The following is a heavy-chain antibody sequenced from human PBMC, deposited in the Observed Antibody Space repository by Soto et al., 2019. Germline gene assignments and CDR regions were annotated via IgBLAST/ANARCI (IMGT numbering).Heavy chain of an antibody. V-gene: IGHV4-34*01. CDR3: ARGPKGGNNPGIAY. D-gene: IGHD2-15*01. Sequence: TLSLTFAFYWGSFIFCDCVWIRQPPGKGLEWIGEINPSGTTKNNPSLKSRVTISVDTSKNQFSLKLSSVTAADTAVYYCARGPKGGNNPGIAYWGTGYIVTVS. CDR2: INPSGTT. CDR1: WGSFIFCD. J-gene: IGHJ4*02.